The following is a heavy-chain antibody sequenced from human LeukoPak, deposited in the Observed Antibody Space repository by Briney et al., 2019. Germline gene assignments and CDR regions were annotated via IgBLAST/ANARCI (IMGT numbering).Heavy chain of an antibody. D-gene: IGHD6-19*01. CDR3: AKDLAVAGTGYYGMDV. CDR1: GFTFDDYA. CDR2: ISWNSGSI. Sequence: GRPLRLSCAASGFTFDDYAMHWVRQAPGKGLEWVSGISWNSGSIGYADSVKGRFTISRDNAKNSLYLQMNSLRAEDTALYYCAKDLAVAGTGYYGMDVWGQGTTVTVSS. J-gene: IGHJ6*02. V-gene: IGHV3-9*01.